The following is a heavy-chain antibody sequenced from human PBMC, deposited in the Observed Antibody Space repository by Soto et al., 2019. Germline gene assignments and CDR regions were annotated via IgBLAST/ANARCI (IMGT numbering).Heavy chain of an antibody. V-gene: IGHV6-1*01. CDR3: ARDPGITGTTYYYYGMDV. J-gene: IGHJ6*02. CDR2: TYYRSKWYN. CDR1: GDSVSSNSAA. D-gene: IGHD1-20*01. Sequence: PSQTLSLTCAISGDSVSSNSAAWNWIRQSPSRGLEWLGRTYYRSKWYNDYAVSVKSRITINPDTSKNQFSLQLNSVTPEDTAVYYCARDPGITGTTYYYYGMDVWGQGTTVTVSS.